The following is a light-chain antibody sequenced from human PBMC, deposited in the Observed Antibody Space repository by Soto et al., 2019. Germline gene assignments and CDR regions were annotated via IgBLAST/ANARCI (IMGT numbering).Light chain of an antibody. Sequence: QSALTQPRSVSGSPGQSVTISCTGTSSDVGGYNYVSWYQQHPVKAPKLMIYDVSKRPSGVPDRVSGSKSGNTAALTISGLQAEDEADYYCCSYAGSYTDVFGTGTKLPVL. CDR1: SSDVGGYNY. CDR3: CSYAGSYTDV. CDR2: DVS. J-gene: IGLJ1*01. V-gene: IGLV2-11*01.